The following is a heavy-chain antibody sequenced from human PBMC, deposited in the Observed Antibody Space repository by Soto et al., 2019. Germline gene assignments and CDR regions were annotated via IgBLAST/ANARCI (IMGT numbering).Heavy chain of an antibody. CDR1: GGSISRSRYY. Sequence: QLQLQESGPGLVKPSETLSLTCIVSGGSISRSRYYWGWIRQRPGKGLEWIGSVAYSGKTYYYPSLDSPATITAAMAETQFSLQLHSVTAADTVEYYCARTEEDGTSDAFVILCQDKRVTVSS. J-gene: IGHJ3*02. CDR2: VAYSGKT. V-gene: IGHV4-39*01. CDR3: ARTEEDGTSDAFVI.